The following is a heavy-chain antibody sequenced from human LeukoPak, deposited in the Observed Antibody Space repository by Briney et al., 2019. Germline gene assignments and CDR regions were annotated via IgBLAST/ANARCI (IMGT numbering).Heavy chain of an antibody. D-gene: IGHD3-10*01. J-gene: IGHJ3*02. Sequence: ASVKVSCKASGYTFTDYYMHWVRQAPGQGLEWMGWINPNSGGTKYEQKFQGRVTMTRDTSISTAYMEVSRLRSDDTAVYYCARPPYTSRSYDAFDIWGQGTMVTVSS. CDR3: ARPPYTSRSYDAFDI. V-gene: IGHV1-2*02. CDR1: GYTFTDYY. CDR2: INPNSGGT.